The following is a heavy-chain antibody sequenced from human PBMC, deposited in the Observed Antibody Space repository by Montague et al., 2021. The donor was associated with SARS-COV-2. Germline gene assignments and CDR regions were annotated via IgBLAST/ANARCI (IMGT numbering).Heavy chain of an antibody. D-gene: IGHD5-18*01. CDR3: ARGRGIQLWFNYYYYMDV. CDR1: GGSFSGYY. Sequence: SETLSLTCAVYGGSFSGYYWSWIRQPPGKGLERIGEISHSGSTNYNPSLKSRVTISVDTSKNQFSLKLSSVTAADTAVYYCARGRGIQLWFNYYYYMDVWGKGTTVTVSS. V-gene: IGHV4-34*01. J-gene: IGHJ6*03. CDR2: ISHSGST.